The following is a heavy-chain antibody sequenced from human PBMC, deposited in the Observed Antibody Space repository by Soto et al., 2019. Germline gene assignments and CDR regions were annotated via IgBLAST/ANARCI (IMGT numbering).Heavy chain of an antibody. V-gene: IGHV4-30-4*01. CDR1: GGSISSGDYY. J-gene: IGHJ5*02. CDR3: ARGGIAAGNWFDP. D-gene: IGHD6-13*01. CDR2: IYYSGST. Sequence: KASETLSLTCTVSGGSISSGDYYWSWIRQPPGKGLEWIGYIYYSGSTYYNPSLKSRVTISVDTSKNQFSLKLSSVTAADTAVYYCARGGIAAGNWFDPWGQGTLVTVSS.